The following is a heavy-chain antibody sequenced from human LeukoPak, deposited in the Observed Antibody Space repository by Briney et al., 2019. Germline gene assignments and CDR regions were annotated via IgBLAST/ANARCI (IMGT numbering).Heavy chain of an antibody. Sequence: ASVKVSCKASGYTFTSYYMHWVRQAPGHGLEWMGIINHSGGSTSYAQKFQGRVTMTRETSTRTVYMALSSLRSEDTAVYYCARGGGGNPIDIWGQGTMVTVSS. D-gene: IGHD4-23*01. CDR1: GYTFTSYY. CDR3: ARGGGGNPIDI. CDR2: INHSGGST. J-gene: IGHJ3*02. V-gene: IGHV1-46*03.